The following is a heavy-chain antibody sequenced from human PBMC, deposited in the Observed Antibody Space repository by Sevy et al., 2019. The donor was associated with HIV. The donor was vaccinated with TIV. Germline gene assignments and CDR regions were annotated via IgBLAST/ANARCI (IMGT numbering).Heavy chain of an antibody. J-gene: IGHJ5*02. CDR3: ARTITMVRGVIFSRSWFDP. CDR1: GGTFSSYA. Sequence: ASVKVSCKASGGTFSSYAISWVRQAPGQGLEWMGGIIPIFGTANCAQKFQGRVTITADKSTSTAYMELSSLGSEDTAVYYCARTITMVRGVIFSRSWFDPWGQGTLVTVSS. CDR2: IIPIFGTA. D-gene: IGHD3-10*01. V-gene: IGHV1-69*06.